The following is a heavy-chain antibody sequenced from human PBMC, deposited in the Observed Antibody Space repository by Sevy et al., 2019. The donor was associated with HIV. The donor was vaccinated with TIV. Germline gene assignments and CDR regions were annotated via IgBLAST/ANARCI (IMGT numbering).Heavy chain of an antibody. V-gene: IGHV3-23*01. CDR1: GFTFSSYA. CDR2: ISGSGGST. D-gene: IGHD2-15*01. Sequence: GGSLRLSCAASGFTFSSYAMSWVRQAPGKGLEWVSAISGSGGSTYYADSEKGRFTISRDNSKNTLYLQMNSLRAEDTAVYYCAKDRLCRSGGSCYSDYWGQGTLVTVSS. CDR3: AKDRLCRSGGSCYSDY. J-gene: IGHJ4*02.